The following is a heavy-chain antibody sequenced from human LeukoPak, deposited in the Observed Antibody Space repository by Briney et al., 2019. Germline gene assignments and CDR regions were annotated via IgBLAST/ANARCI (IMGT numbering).Heavy chain of an antibody. CDR3: ARDLSLAMPGGFDY. V-gene: IGHV3-21*01. CDR1: GFTFRRYS. Sequence: PGGSLRLSCEASGFTFRRYSMNWVRQAPGKGLEWVSTISSGSDYIYYADSVRGRFTISRDNFRNSVFLEVNSLRAEDTAIYYCARDLSLAMPGGFDYWGQGILVTVSS. CDR2: ISSGSDYI. J-gene: IGHJ4*02. D-gene: IGHD1-26*01.